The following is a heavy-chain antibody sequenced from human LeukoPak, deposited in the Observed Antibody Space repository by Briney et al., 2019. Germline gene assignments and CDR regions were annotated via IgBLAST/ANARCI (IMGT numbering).Heavy chain of an antibody. CDR2: IPYDGSNK. Sequence: GGSLRLSCAASGFTFSSYATHWVRQAPGKGPEWVAVIPYDGSNKYYADSVKGRFTISRDNSKNTLYLQMNSLRAEDTAVYYCVSFYETYWGRGTLVTVSS. CDR3: VSFYETY. J-gene: IGHJ4*02. D-gene: IGHD2-2*01. V-gene: IGHV3-30-3*01. CDR1: GFTFSSYA.